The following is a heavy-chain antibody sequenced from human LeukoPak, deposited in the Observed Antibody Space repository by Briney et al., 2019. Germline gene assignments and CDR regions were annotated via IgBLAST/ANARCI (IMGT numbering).Heavy chain of an antibody. V-gene: IGHV3-74*01. J-gene: IGHJ1*01. Sequence: GGSLRLSCAASGFTFSTYWMHWVRQAPGKGLVWVSRIKSDGSTNYADSVKSRFTISRDNANNTLSLQMNSLRLEDTGVYYCARAPSEIGGYYPEYFRHWGQGTLVTVSS. CDR3: ARAPSEIGGYYPEYFRH. D-gene: IGHD3-22*01. CDR1: GFTFSTYW. CDR2: IKSDGST.